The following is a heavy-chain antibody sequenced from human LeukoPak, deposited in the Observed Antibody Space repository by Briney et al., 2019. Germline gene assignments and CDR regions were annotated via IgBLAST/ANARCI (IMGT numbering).Heavy chain of an antibody. J-gene: IGHJ6*03. CDR1: GRSMSRSSYY. V-gene: IGHV4-39*07. CDR3: ARIGEYYDILTGHSYYYYYYMDV. CDR2: LYYSGST. Sequence: SETLSLTCSVSGRSMSRSSYYWGWIRQPPGRGLEWIGSLYYSGSTYYNPSLKSRVTISVDTSKNQFSLKLSSVTAADTAVYYCARIGEYYDILTGHSYYYYYYMDVWGKGTTVTVSS. D-gene: IGHD3-9*01.